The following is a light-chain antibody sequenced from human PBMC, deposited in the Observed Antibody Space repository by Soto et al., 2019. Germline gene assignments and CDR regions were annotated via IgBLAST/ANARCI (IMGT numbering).Light chain of an antibody. CDR2: LGS. V-gene: IGKV2-28*01. Sequence: DVVMTQSPLSLPVTPGEPASISCRSSQSLLHSNGYNYLDWYLQKPGQSPQLLIYLGSNRASGVPDRFSGSGSGTDFTLKISRVEAEDVGVYYCMQAAQTPWTFGQGTKVDIK. CDR3: MQAAQTPWT. J-gene: IGKJ1*01. CDR1: QSLLHSNGYNY.